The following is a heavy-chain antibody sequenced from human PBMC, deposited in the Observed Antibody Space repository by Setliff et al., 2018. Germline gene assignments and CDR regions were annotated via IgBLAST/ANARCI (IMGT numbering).Heavy chain of an antibody. CDR3: ARGGLRGPLNYYYYYMDV. CDR1: GGTFSSYA. D-gene: IGHD4-17*01. CDR2: IIPILAIA. J-gene: IGHJ6*03. V-gene: IGHV1-69*10. Sequence: ASVKVSCKASGGTFSSYAISWVRQAPGQGLEWMGGIIPILAIANYEQKFQGRVTITADKSTRTAYMELSSLRSEDTAVYYCARGGLRGPLNYYYYYMDVLGKGTTVTVSS.